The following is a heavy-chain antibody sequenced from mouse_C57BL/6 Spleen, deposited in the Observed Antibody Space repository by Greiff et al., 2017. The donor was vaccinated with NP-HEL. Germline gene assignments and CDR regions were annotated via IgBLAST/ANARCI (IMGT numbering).Heavy chain of an antibody. Sequence: QLQQSGPELVKPGASVKISCKASGYTFTDYYMNWVKQSHGKSLEWIGDINPNNGGTSYNQKFKVKATLTVDKSSSTAYMELRSLTSEDSAVYYCARPYYSNYLAWFAYWGQETLVTVSA. J-gene: IGHJ3*01. D-gene: IGHD2-5*01. CDR2: INPNNGGT. V-gene: IGHV1-26*01. CDR3: ARPYYSNYLAWFAY. CDR1: GYTFTDYY.